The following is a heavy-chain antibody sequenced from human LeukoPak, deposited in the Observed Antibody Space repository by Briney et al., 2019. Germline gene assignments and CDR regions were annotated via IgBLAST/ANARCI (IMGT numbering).Heavy chain of an antibody. CDR3: ARDLDYYDSSGYLYYYYYMDV. D-gene: IGHD3-22*01. Sequence: GGSLRLSCAASGFPFSSYEMNWVRQAPGKGLEWVSYISSSSSTIYYADSVKGRFTISRDNAKNSLYLQMNSLRAEDTAVYYCARDLDYYDSSGYLYYYYYMDVWGKGTTVTVSS. CDR1: GFPFSSYE. J-gene: IGHJ6*03. CDR2: ISSSSSTI. V-gene: IGHV3-48*01.